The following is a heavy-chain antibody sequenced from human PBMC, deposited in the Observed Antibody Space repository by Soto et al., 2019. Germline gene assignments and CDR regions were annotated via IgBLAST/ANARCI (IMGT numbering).Heavy chain of an antibody. J-gene: IGHJ4*02. CDR3: AKDFSYGLPEFDY. V-gene: IGHV3-23*01. Sequence: EVQLLESGGGLVQPGGSLRLSCAASGFTFSSYAMSWVHQAPGKGLEWVSTISGSGGSASYADSVKGRFTISRDNSKNTLYLQMNSLRAEDTAVYYCAKDFSYGLPEFDYWGQGTLVTVSS. CDR1: GFTFSSYA. CDR2: ISGSGGSA. D-gene: IGHD5-18*01.